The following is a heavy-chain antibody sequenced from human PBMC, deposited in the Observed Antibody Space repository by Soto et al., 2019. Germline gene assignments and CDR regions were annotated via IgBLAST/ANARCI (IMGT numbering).Heavy chain of an antibody. CDR3: ARRKDEWDNYYYYYMDV. J-gene: IGHJ6*03. CDR2: IYYSGNP. V-gene: IGHV4-59*08. D-gene: IGHD1-26*01. CDR1: GASISSYY. Sequence: SETLSLTCTVSGASISSYYWSWIRQPPGKGLEWIGYIYYSGNPNYNPSLKSRVTISVDTSKNQSSLRLTSVTAADTAVYYCARRKDEWDNYYYYYMDVWGKGTTVTVSS.